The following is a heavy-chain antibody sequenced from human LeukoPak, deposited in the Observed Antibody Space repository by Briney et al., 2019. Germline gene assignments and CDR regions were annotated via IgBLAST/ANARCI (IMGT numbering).Heavy chain of an antibody. V-gene: IGHV4-59*01. CDR2: IYYSGST. CDR1: GGSISSYY. D-gene: IGHD6-6*01. J-gene: IGHJ4*02. Sequence: SETLSLTCTVSGGSISSYYWSWIRRPPGKGLEWIGYIYYSGSTNYNPSLKSRVTISVDTSKNQFSLKLSSVTAADTAVYYCARASPESYFDYWGQGTLVTVSS. CDR3: ARASPESYFDY.